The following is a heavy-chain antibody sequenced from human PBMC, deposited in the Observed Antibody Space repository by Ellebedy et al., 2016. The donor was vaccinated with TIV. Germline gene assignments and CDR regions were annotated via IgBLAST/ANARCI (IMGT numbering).Heavy chain of an antibody. J-gene: IGHJ5*02. CDR1: GDSIAGYY. D-gene: IGHD2-21*01. Sequence: MPSETLSLTCTVSGDSIAGYYWSWIRLPPGKGLEWIGHISYRGNTNYNPSLRSRVTMSVDTSKNQFSLELNSVTPADTAVYYCARAEYCGGCNWFNPWGRGTLVTVSS. CDR2: ISYRGNT. V-gene: IGHV4-59*01. CDR3: ARAEYCGGCNWFNP.